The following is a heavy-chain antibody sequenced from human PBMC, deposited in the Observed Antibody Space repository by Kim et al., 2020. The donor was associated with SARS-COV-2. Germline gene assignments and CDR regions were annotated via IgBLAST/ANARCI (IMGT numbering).Heavy chain of an antibody. J-gene: IGHJ3*02. CDR3: ARDDYYDKSGDAFDI. D-gene: IGHD3-22*01. CDR2: ISNDGINI. CDR1: GFTFSKYA. V-gene: IGHV3-64*01. Sequence: GGSLRLSCVASGFTFSKYAMHWVRQAPGQGLEYVSAISNDGINIFYANSVKGRFIISRDNSRNTLFLQMGSLSAEDMAVYYCARDDYYDKSGDAFDIWG.